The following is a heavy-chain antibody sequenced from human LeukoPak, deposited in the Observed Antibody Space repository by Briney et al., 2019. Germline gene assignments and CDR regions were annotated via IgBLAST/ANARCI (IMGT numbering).Heavy chain of an antibody. CDR1: GGSISSSSYY. CDR2: IYYSGST. D-gene: IGHD3-9*01. Sequence: SETLSLTCTVSGGSISSSSYYWGWIRQPPGKGLEWIGSIYYSGSTYYNPSLKSRLTISVDTSKNQFSLKLSSVTAADTAVYYCARHRNPLRYFGDYWGQGTLVTVSS. V-gene: IGHV4-39*01. CDR3: ARHRNPLRYFGDY. J-gene: IGHJ4*02.